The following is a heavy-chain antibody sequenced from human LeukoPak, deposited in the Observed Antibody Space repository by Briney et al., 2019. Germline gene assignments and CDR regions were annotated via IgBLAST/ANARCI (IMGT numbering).Heavy chain of an antibody. CDR3: ARTGNFDY. Sequence: PGGSLRLSCAASGFTYDDYAMHWVRQAPGRGLEWVSLITGDGGSTYYADSVKGRFTISRDNSKNSLYLQMNSLRTEDTAFYYCARTGNFDYWGQGTLVTVSS. CDR1: GFTYDDYA. J-gene: IGHJ4*02. CDR2: ITGDGGST. D-gene: IGHD3/OR15-3a*01. V-gene: IGHV3-43*02.